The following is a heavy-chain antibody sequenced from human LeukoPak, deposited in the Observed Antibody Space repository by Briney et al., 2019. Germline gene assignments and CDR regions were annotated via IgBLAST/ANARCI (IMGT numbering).Heavy chain of an antibody. Sequence: PGGSLRLSCAASGFIFSDYGMHWVRQPPGKGLEWVAVIWYDASNKYYADSVKGRFTISRDNSKNTVYLQMNSLRAEDTAVYYCAREQYGSDDALDIWGQGTMVTVSS. CDR1: GFIFSDYG. CDR3: AREQYGSDDALDI. D-gene: IGHD4-17*01. J-gene: IGHJ3*02. V-gene: IGHV3-33*01. CDR2: IWYDASNK.